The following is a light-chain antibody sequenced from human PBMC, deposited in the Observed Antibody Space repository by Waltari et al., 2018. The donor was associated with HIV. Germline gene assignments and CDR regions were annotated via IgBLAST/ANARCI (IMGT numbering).Light chain of an antibody. Sequence: QTVVTQEPSLTVSPGGTVTLTCASSTGAVTSGYYPNWFQQKPGQAPRALIYSTSNQHPWTPARFSGSLLGGKAALTRSGVQPEDEAEYYCLLYYGGAQLWVFGGGTKLTVL. CDR3: LLYYGGAQLWV. CDR1: TGAVTSGYY. CDR2: STS. J-gene: IGLJ3*02. V-gene: IGLV7-43*01.